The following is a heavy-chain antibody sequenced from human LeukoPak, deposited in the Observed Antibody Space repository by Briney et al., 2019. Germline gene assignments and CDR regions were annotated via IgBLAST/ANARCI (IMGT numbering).Heavy chain of an antibody. CDR1: GFTFSSYW. V-gene: IGHV3-74*01. CDR3: ARDQGPYY. Sequence: GGSLRLSCVVSGFTFSSYWMYRVRQAPGKGLVWVSRINTDGSGTRYADSVKGRFTISRDNAKNTLYLQMNSLRAEDTAVYYCARDQGPYYWGQGTLVTVSS. J-gene: IGHJ4*02. CDR2: INTDGSGT.